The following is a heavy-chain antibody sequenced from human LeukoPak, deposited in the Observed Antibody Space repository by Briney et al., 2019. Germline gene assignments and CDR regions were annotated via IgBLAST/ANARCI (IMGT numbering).Heavy chain of an antibody. CDR2: IRYDGSDK. CDR3: ARLYYDSTGLFDY. Sequence: PGGSLRLSCAASGFTFSRHGMHWVRQAPGKGLEWVAFIRYDGSDKYYADSVKGRFTTSRDNSENTLYLQMNSLRPEDTAVYYCARLYYDSTGLFDYWGQGTLVTVSS. J-gene: IGHJ4*02. D-gene: IGHD3-22*01. CDR1: GFTFSRHG. V-gene: IGHV3-30*02.